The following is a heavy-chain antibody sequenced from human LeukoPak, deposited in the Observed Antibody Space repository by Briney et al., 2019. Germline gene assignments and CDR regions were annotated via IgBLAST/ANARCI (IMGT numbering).Heavy chain of an antibody. J-gene: IGHJ6*02. D-gene: IGHD6-13*01. CDR2: IYYSGST. CDR3: ARDRQQLVFPYYYYGMDV. V-gene: IGHV4-31*03. Sequence: PSETLSLTCTVSGGSISSGGYYWSWIRQHPGKGLEWIGYIYYSGSTYYNPSLKSRVTISVDTSKNQFSLKLSSVTAADTAVYYCARDRQQLVFPYYYYGMDVWGQGTTVTVSS. CDR1: GGSISSGGYY.